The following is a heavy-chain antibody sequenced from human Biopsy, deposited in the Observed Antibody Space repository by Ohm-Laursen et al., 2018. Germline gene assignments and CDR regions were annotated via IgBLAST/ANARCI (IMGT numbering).Heavy chain of an antibody. Sequence: SVKVSCKVSGYTLISFGITWVRQAPGQGLEWVGYIGGDNGDTKYAQKFQGRVTMTTDTSTSTAYMELRSLRSDDTAFYYCARDGKYDSRGYWGPGTLVTVSS. CDR1: GYTLISFG. V-gene: IGHV1-18*01. CDR3: ARDGKYDSRGY. J-gene: IGHJ4*02. D-gene: IGHD3-22*01. CDR2: IGGDNGDT.